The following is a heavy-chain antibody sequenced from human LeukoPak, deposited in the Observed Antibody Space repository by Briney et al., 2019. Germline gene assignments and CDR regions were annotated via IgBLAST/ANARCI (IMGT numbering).Heavy chain of an antibody. Sequence: SETLSLTCTVSGGSISSYYWSWIRQPAGKGLEWIGRIYTSGSTNYNPSLKSRVTISVDTSKNQFSLKLSSVTAADTAVYYCASGGYYDSSGYYDAFDIWGQGTMVTVSS. CDR2: IYTSGST. CDR1: GGSISSYY. V-gene: IGHV4-4*07. D-gene: IGHD3-22*01. J-gene: IGHJ3*02. CDR3: ASGGYYDSSGYYDAFDI.